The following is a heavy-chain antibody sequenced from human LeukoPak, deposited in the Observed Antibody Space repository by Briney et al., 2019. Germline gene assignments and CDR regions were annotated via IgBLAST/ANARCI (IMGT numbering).Heavy chain of an antibody. CDR1: GYTFTSYG. J-gene: IGHJ4*02. CDR3: ARDIGWMATIDY. V-gene: IGHV1-18*01. Sequence: ASVKVSFKASGYTFTSYGISWVRQAPGQGLEWRGWISAYNGNTNYAQKFQGRVIMTTNTSTSTAYMELRRMRSDDTAVYYCARDIGWMATIDYWGQGTLVTVSS. D-gene: IGHD5-24*01. CDR2: ISAYNGNT.